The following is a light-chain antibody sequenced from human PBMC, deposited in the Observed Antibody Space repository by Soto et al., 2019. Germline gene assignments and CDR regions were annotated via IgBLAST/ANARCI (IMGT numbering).Light chain of an antibody. CDR2: AAS. Sequence: DMEMTQSPSSLSASVGDRVTITCRASQSISNYLNWYQHKPGKVPKLLIYAASSLQSGVPTRFSGSGSGTDFTLTIHRLQTEDFATYYCQQSYGTPLTFGGGNKIEIK. CDR1: QSISNY. J-gene: IGKJ4*01. CDR3: QQSYGTPLT. V-gene: IGKV1-39*01.